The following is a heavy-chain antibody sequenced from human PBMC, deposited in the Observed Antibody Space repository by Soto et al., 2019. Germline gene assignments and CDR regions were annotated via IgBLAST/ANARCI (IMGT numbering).Heavy chain of an antibody. CDR2: INPSGGST. J-gene: IGHJ4*02. CDR3: ARDSTYYDFWSGYYVPGYFDY. D-gene: IGHD3-3*01. Sequence: ASVKVSCKASGYTFTSYYMHWVRQAPGQGLEWMGIINPSGGSTSYAQKFQGRVTMTRDTSTSTVYMELSSLRSEDTAVYYCARDSTYYDFWSGYYVPGYFDYWGQGTLVTVSS. V-gene: IGHV1-46*01. CDR1: GYTFTSYY.